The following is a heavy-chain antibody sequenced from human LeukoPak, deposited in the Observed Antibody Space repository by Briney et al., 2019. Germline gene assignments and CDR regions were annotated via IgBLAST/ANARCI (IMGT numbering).Heavy chain of an antibody. Sequence: ASVKVSCKASGYTFTSYGISWVRQAPGQGLEWMGWISAYNGNTNYAQKLQGRVTMTTDTSTSTAYMELRSLRSDDTAVYYCARVKGPYDYVWGSYRDTRDAFDIWGQGTMDTVSS. CDR2: ISAYNGNT. D-gene: IGHD3-16*02. J-gene: IGHJ3*02. CDR1: GYTFTSYG. V-gene: IGHV1-18*01. CDR3: ARVKGPYDYVWGSYRDTRDAFDI.